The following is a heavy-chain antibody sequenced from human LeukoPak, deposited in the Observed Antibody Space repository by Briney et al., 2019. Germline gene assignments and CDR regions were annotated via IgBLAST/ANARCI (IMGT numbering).Heavy chain of an antibody. CDR3: AREIAATGVFDY. Sequence: GGSLRLSCAASGFTFSSYAMSWVRQAPGKGLEWVSAISGSRGSTYYADFVKGRFTISRDNSKNTLYLQMNSLRAEDTAVYYCAREIAATGVFDYWGQGTLVTVSS. V-gene: IGHV3-23*01. D-gene: IGHD6-13*01. CDR2: ISGSRGST. J-gene: IGHJ4*02. CDR1: GFTFSSYA.